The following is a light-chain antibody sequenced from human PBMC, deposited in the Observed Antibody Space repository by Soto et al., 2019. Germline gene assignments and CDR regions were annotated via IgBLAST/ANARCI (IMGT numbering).Light chain of an antibody. CDR1: NSDIGDYDY. J-gene: IGLJ1*01. V-gene: IGLV2-14*01. Sequence: QSVLTQPAAVSGSPGQSITISCAGTNSDIGDYDYVSWYQHHPGKAPRLIIYEVSNRPSGVSNRFSGSKSGDTASLTISGLHAEDEADYYCSSYTSSSTLYVFGTGTQLTVL. CDR3: SSYTSSSTLYV. CDR2: EVS.